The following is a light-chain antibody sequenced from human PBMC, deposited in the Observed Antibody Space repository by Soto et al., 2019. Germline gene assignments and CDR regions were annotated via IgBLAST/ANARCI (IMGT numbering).Light chain of an antibody. J-gene: IGKJ4*01. V-gene: IGKV3-15*01. CDR1: QCIGTL. CDR3: QQYNNWPIT. Sequence: EVVMTQSPATLSVSPGEEATVSCRASQCIGTLLAWYQQRPGQAPRLLIYGASTRTTGLPARFSGSGSGTEFTLTISSLQSEDFAVYYCQQYNNWPITFGGGTNVEI. CDR2: GAS.